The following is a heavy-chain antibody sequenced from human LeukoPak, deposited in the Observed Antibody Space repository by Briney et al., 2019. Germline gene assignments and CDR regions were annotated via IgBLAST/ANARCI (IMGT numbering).Heavy chain of an antibody. Sequence: PGGSLRLSCAASGFTFDDYAMHWVRQAPGKGLEWVSGISWNSGSIGYADSVKGRFTISRDNAKNSLYLQMNSLRAEDTALYYCAKDWGFHYYYYMDVWGKGTTVTVSS. J-gene: IGHJ6*03. D-gene: IGHD7-27*01. CDR2: ISWNSGSI. CDR3: AKDWGFHYYYYMDV. CDR1: GFTFDDYA. V-gene: IGHV3-9*01.